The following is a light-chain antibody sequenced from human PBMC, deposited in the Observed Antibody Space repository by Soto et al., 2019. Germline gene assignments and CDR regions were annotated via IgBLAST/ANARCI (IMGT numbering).Light chain of an antibody. CDR3: QQYYSTPLS. Sequence: DIVMTQSPDFLAVSLGERATINCKSSQSVLYRSNNKNYFAWYQQKPGQPPKLLIYWASTRESGVPDRFSGSGSGTDFTLTISSLQAEDVAVYYCQQYYSTPLSFGGGTKVDIK. CDR1: QSVLYRSNNKNY. CDR2: WAS. J-gene: IGKJ4*01. V-gene: IGKV4-1*01.